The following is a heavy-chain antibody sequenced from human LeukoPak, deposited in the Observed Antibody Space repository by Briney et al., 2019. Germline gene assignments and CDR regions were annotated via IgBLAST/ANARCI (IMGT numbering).Heavy chain of an antibody. D-gene: IGHD1-20*01. J-gene: IGHJ4*02. CDR1: GFTFSSYG. CDR2: ISSSGGST. CDR3: AKGAWYNWNHYFDY. V-gene: IGHV3-23*01. Sequence: GGSLRLSCTASGFTFSSYGMSWVRQAPGKGLEWVSAISSSGGSTYYADSVKGRLTISRDNSKNTLYLQMNSLRAEDTAVYYCAKGAWYNWNHYFDYWGQGTLVTVSS.